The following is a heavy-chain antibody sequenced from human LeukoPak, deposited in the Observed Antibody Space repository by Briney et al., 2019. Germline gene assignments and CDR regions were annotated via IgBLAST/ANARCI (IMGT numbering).Heavy chain of an antibody. CDR3: AREVAGTCAFDI. CDR1: GDSVSSNSAA. CDR2: TYYRSKWYD. D-gene: IGHD1-14*01. V-gene: IGHV6-1*01. J-gene: IGHJ3*02. Sequence: SQTPSLTCDISGDSVSSNSAAWNWIRQFPSGGLEWLGRTYYRSKWYDDYAVSVKSRITINPDTSKNHFSLQLNSVTPEDTAVYFCAREVAGTCAFDIWGQGTMVTVSS.